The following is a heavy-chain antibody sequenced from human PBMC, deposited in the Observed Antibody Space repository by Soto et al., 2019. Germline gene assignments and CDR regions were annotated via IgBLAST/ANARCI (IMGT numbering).Heavy chain of an antibody. J-gene: IGHJ4*01. CDR3: ARHILSSPPYYFDY. D-gene: IGHD2-21*01. CDR2: INVYNGDT. V-gene: IGHV1-18*01. Sequence: ASVKVSCKGSGYTFTSYGINWVRQAPGQALEWMGWINVYNGDTYNTQKLQGRVTITINTSTSTAYKELRSLRSDDTAVYFCARHILSSPPYYFDYWGQ. CDR1: GYTFTSYG.